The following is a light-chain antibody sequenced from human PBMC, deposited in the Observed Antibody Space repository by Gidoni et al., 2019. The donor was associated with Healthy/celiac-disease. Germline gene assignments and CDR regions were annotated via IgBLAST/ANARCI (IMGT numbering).Light chain of an antibody. Sequence: DIVMTQSPDSLAVSLGESATINCKSSQSVLYSSNNKNYLAWYQQKPGQPPKLLIYWASTRESGVPDRFSGSGSGTDFTLTISSLQAEDVAVYYCQQYYSTPCSFXQXTKLEIK. J-gene: IGKJ2*04. V-gene: IGKV4-1*01. CDR1: QSVLYSSNNKNY. CDR3: QQYYSTPCS. CDR2: WAS.